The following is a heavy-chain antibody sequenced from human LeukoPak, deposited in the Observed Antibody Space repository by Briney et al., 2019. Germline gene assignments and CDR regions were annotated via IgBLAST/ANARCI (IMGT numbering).Heavy chain of an antibody. CDR3: AGEESGGYFDY. CDR2: SNPSGVGT. V-gene: IGHV1-46*01. Sequence: GASVKVSYRASGYTFTSYYMHWVRQAPGQGLEWMGVSNPSGVGTNYAQRFQGRVTMTRDTSTTTVYTELSSLRSEDTAVYYCAGEESGGYFDYWGQGTLVTVSS. CDR1: GYTFTSYY. D-gene: IGHD2-8*02. J-gene: IGHJ4*02.